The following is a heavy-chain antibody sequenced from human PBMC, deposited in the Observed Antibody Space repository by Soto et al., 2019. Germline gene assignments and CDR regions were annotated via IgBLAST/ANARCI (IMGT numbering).Heavy chain of an antibody. D-gene: IGHD3-22*01. CDR2: IWDDGTRT. J-gene: IGHJ5*02. V-gene: IGHV3-33*03. CDR3: AVHVVSSGYSRWFDS. CDR1: GFTLSKYG. Sequence: QVQLVESGEGVVQPGRSLTLSCVAYGFTLSKYGMHWVRQAPGKGLEWVAGIWDDGTRTYSADSVKGRFSIARDNSNNTLSPQMSSLLAEDTAVYYCAVHVVSSGYSRWFDSWGQGTLVTVSS.